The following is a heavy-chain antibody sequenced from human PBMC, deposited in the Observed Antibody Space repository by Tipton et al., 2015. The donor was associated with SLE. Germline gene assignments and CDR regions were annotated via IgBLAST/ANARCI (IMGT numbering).Heavy chain of an antibody. CDR2: IYSSGRT. V-gene: IGHV4-4*07. CDR1: GGSISSYY. D-gene: IGHD2-15*01. Sequence: TLSLTCTVSGGSISSYYWSWIRQPAGKGLEWIGRIYSSGRTNYNPSLKSRVTMSVDTSKNQCSLKLNSVTAADTAVYYCAGAWQGYCSGGTCYVLDYWGQGTLVTVSS. CDR3: AGAWQGYCSGGTCYVLDY. J-gene: IGHJ4*02.